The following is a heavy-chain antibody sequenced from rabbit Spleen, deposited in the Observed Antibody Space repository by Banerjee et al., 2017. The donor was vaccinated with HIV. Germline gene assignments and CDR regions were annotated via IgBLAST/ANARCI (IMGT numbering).Heavy chain of an antibody. J-gene: IGHJ6*01. CDR2: INAANGGA. CDR1: GFSFSSGYD. Sequence: QSLEESGGDLVKPGGTLTLTCKASGFSFSSGYDMCWVRQAPGKGLEWIACINAANGGAYYASWAKGRFTISKTSSTTMDLKMTSLTAADTATYFCARDTATSFSSYGMDLWGPGTLVTVS. V-gene: IGHV1S40*01. CDR3: ARDTATSFSSYGMDL. D-gene: IGHD1-1*01.